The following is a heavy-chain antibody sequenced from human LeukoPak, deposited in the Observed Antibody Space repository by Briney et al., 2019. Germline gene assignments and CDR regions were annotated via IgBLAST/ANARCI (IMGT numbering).Heavy chain of an antibody. CDR3: ARNRSVTTTPGFDH. CDR2: IYHSGRT. CDR1: GYSIRGEDY. J-gene: IGHJ4*02. Sequence: SETLSLTCAVSGYSIRGEDYCGGIRQPPGKALEWIESIYHSGRTHYNTSLKSEATISVDTSKTQFSRMLTSGTAADTAVYSWARNRSVTTTPGFDHWGQGTLVTVSS. D-gene: IGHD4-17*01. V-gene: IGHV4-38-2*01.